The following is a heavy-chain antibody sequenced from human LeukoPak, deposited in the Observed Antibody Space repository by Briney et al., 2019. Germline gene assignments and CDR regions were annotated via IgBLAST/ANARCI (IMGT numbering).Heavy chain of an antibody. V-gene: IGHV4-59*01. D-gene: IGHD7-27*01. Sequence: SSETLSLTCTVSGGSISSYYWSWIRQPPGKGLEWIGYIYYSGSTNYNPSLKSRVTISVDMSKNQFSLKLSSMTAADTAVYYCGAQNWGVDWFDPWGQGTLVTVSS. CDR3: GAQNWGVDWFDP. J-gene: IGHJ5*02. CDR1: GGSISSYY. CDR2: IYYSGST.